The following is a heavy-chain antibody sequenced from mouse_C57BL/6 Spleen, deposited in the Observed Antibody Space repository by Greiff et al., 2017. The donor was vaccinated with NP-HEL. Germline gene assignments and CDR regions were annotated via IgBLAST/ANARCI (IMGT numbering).Heavy chain of an antibody. Sequence: QVQLQQSGAELVRPGASVTLSCKASGYTFTDYEMHWVKQTPVHGLEWIGAIDPETGGTAYNQKFKGKAILTAEKSSSTAYMELRSLTSEDSAVYYCTRSYYSNYFDYWGQGTTLTVSS. CDR3: TRSYYSNYFDY. CDR2: IDPETGGT. D-gene: IGHD2-5*01. CDR1: GYTFTDYE. V-gene: IGHV1-15*01. J-gene: IGHJ2*01.